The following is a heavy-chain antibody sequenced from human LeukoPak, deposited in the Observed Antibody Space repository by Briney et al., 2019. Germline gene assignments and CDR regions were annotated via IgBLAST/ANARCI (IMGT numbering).Heavy chain of an antibody. V-gene: IGHV3-11*04. J-gene: IGHJ4*02. CDR3: ARLASRTLNWG. Sequence: GGSLRLSCAASGFTFSDSYMSWIRQAPGKGLEWVSYISSGGATIYYTDSVKGRFTISRDNAKNSLYLQMNSLRAEDTAVYYCARLASRTLNWGWGQGTLVTVSS. CDR1: GFTFSDSY. CDR2: ISSGGATI. D-gene: IGHD7-27*01.